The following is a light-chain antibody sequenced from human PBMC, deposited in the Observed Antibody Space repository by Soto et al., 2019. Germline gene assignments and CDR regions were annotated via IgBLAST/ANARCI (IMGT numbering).Light chain of an antibody. Sequence: DIQMTQFPSCLSASVGDSVTLTCRASQGIRNDLGWYQQKPGKAPKRLIYAAYSLQGGVPSRFSGSGSGTDFTLTTSRLEPEDFAVYYCQQYGSSGTFGQGTKVDIK. J-gene: IGKJ1*01. CDR2: AAY. CDR1: QGIRND. CDR3: QQYGSSGT. V-gene: IGKV1-17*01.